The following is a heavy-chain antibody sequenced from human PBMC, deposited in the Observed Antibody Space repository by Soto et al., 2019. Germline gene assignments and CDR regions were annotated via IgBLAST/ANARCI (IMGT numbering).Heavy chain of an antibody. CDR1: GFTFSKAW. V-gene: IGHV3-15*07. CDR3: TTRPAYGFWGVYQAY. J-gene: IGHJ1*01. D-gene: IGHD3-3*01. Sequence: EVQLVESGGGLVKPGESLRLSCAASGFTFSKAWMNWVRQAPGKGLEWVGHVRSKTDGGTTDYAAPVKGSFSISSDDSKNTLHLQMNNARAEATAVYYCTTRPAYGFWGVYQAYWGQCTLVTVS. CDR2: VRSKTDGGTT.